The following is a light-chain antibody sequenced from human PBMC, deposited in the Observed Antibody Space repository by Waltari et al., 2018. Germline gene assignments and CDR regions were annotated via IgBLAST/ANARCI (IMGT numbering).Light chain of an antibody. Sequence: DIQLTQSPSFLSASIGNRVTITSRAGQGISNFLACYQQKSGKAPKLLIYASSTLQSGVPSRFSGSGSGTEFTLTISSLQPEDFATYYCQQLNSYAWTFGQGTKVEIK. V-gene: IGKV1-9*01. CDR2: ASS. CDR3: QQLNSYAWT. J-gene: IGKJ1*01. CDR1: QGISNF.